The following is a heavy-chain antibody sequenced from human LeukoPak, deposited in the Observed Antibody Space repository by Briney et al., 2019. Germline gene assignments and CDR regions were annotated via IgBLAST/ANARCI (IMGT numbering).Heavy chain of an antibody. Sequence: GASVKVSCKASGYTFTSYGISWVRQAPGQGLEWMGWISAYNGNTNYAQKLQGRVTMTTDTSTSTAYMELRSLRSDDTAVYYCARDHLWTGDCSGGSCPPGTWFDPWGQGTLVTVSS. CDR3: ARDHLWTGDCSGGSCPPGTWFDP. CDR1: GYTFTSYG. J-gene: IGHJ5*02. CDR2: ISAYNGNT. V-gene: IGHV1-18*01. D-gene: IGHD2-15*01.